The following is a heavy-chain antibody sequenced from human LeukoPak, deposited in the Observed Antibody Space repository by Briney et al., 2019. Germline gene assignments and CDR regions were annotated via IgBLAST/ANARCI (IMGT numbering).Heavy chain of an antibody. CDR3: ANAGYSSGWYESYYYGMDV. Sequence: PGGSLRLSCAASGFTFSSYAMSWVRQAPGKGLEWVSAISGSGGSTYYADSVKGRFTISRDNSKNTLYLQRNSLRAEDTAVYYCANAGYSSGWYESYYYGMDVWGQGTTVTVSS. CDR2: ISGSGGST. D-gene: IGHD6-19*01. J-gene: IGHJ6*02. CDR1: GFTFSSYA. V-gene: IGHV3-23*01.